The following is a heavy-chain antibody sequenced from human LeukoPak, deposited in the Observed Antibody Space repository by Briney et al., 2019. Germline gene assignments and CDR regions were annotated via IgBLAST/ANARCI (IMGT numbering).Heavy chain of an antibody. D-gene: IGHD2-2*01. V-gene: IGHV3-11*05. CDR1: GFTFSDYY. CDR2: ISSSSSYT. J-gene: IGHJ5*02. Sequence: PGGSLRLSCAASGFTFSDYYMSWIRQAPGKGLEWVSYISSSSSYTNYADSVKGRFTISRDNAKNSLYLQMNSLRAEDTAVYYCARDTSDCRSTSCQNWFDPWGQGTLVNVSS. CDR3: ARDTSDCRSTSCQNWFDP.